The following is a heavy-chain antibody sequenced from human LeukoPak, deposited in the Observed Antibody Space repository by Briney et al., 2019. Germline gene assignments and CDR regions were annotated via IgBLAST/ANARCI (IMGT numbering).Heavy chain of an antibody. CDR3: ARGATTVFDP. D-gene: IGHD4-11*01. V-gene: IGHV4-30-4*08. CDR2: IFYSGST. J-gene: IGHJ5*02. CDR1: GDSISSGAYY. Sequence: SETLSLTCTVSGDSISSGAYYWSWIRQHPGKGLEWIGYIFYSGSTYYNPSLKSRVTISVDTSKNQFSLKLSSVTAADTAVYYCARGATTVFDPWGQGTLVTVSS.